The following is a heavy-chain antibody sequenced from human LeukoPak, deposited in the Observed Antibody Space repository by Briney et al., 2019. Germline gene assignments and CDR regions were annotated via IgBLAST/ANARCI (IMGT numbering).Heavy chain of an antibody. Sequence: PSETLSLTCTVSGYSITSAYYWGWIRQPPGKGLEWIGSIYYSGSTYYNPSLKSRVTISVDTSKNQFSLKLSSVTAADTAVYYCARHTYYYYYMDVWGKGTTVTISS. CDR3: ARHTYYYYYMDV. CDR2: IYYSGST. J-gene: IGHJ6*03. CDR1: GYSITSAYY. V-gene: IGHV4-38-2*02.